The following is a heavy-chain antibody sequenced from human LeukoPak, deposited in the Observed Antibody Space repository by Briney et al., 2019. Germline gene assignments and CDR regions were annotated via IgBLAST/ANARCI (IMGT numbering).Heavy chain of an antibody. CDR2: IYYGGST. CDR3: ARGDSGDYFDY. V-gene: IGHV4-30-4*01. CDR1: GGSISSGDYY. J-gene: IGHJ4*02. D-gene: IGHD6-25*01. Sequence: PSETLSLTCTVSGGSISSGDYYWSWIRQPPGKGLEWIGYIYYGGSTYYNPSLKSRVTISVDTSKNQFSLKLSSVTAADTAVYYCARGDSGDYFDYWGQGTLVTVSS.